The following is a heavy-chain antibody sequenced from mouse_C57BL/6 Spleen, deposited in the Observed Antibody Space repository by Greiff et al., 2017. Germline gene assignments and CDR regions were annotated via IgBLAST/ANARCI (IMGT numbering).Heavy chain of an antibody. Sequence: QVQLKQSGPGLVAPSQSLSITCTVSGFSLTSYAISWVRQPPGKGLEWLGVIWTGGGTNYNSALKSRLSISKDNSKSQVVLKMNSLQTDDTTRYYCASHYYGSSYWYFDVWGTGTTVTVSS. J-gene: IGHJ1*03. V-gene: IGHV2-9-1*01. CDR2: IWTGGGT. D-gene: IGHD1-1*01. CDR1: GFSLTSYA. CDR3: ASHYYGSSYWYFDV.